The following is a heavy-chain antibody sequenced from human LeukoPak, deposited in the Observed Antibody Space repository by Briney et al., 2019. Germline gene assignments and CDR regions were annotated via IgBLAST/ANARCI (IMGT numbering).Heavy chain of an antibody. CDR3: TRGLREPADYYNTSGMDV. V-gene: IGHV3-49*04. D-gene: IGHD3-10*01. Sequence: GGSLRLSCAASGFTFSSYAMSWVRQAPGEGLEWVGFIRSKAYGGTIEYSASVKGRFIISRDDSKSITCLQMNSLKTEYTAVYFCTRGLREPADYYNTSGMDVCGQGATVTVS. CDR1: GFTFSSYA. CDR2: IRSKAYGGTI. J-gene: IGHJ6*02.